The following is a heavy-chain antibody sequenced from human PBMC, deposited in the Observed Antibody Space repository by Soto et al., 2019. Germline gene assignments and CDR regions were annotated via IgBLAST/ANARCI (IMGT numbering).Heavy chain of an antibody. Sequence: PSETLSLTCAVYGYSISSGYYWGWIRQPPGKGLEWIGSIYHSGSTYYNPSLKSRVTISVDTSKNQFSLKLSSVTAADTAVYYCARVDLLWYAYYYYGMDVWGQGTTVTVSS. D-gene: IGHD3-10*01. V-gene: IGHV4-38-2*01. CDR2: IYHSGST. J-gene: IGHJ6*02. CDR3: ARVDLLWYAYYYYGMDV. CDR1: GYSISSGYY.